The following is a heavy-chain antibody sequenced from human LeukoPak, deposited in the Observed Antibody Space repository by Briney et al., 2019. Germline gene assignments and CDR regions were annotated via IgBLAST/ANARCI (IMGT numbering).Heavy chain of an antibody. V-gene: IGHV3-33*08. Sequence: GGSLRLSCVVSGFTFSSYGMHWVRQAPGKGLEWVAVIWYDGSNKYYADSVKGRSTISRDNSKNTLYLQMNSLRAEDTAVYYCARDEGYYGSGSYYPNYWGQGTLVTVSS. J-gene: IGHJ4*02. D-gene: IGHD3-10*01. CDR2: IWYDGSNK. CDR1: GFTFSSYG. CDR3: ARDEGYYGSGSYYPNY.